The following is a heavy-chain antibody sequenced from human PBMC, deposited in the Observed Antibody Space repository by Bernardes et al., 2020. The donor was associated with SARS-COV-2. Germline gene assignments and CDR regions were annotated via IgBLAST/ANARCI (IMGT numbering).Heavy chain of an antibody. V-gene: IGHV1-2*04. Sequence: ASVKVSCKASGYTFTGYYMHWVRQAPGQGLEWMGWINPNSGGTNYAQKFQGWVTMTRDTSISTAYMELSRLRSDDTAVYYCAKAQTPVLMVYAINYYYYGMDVWGQGTTVTVSS. CDR2: INPNSGGT. J-gene: IGHJ6*02. CDR3: AKAQTPVLMVYAINYYYYGMDV. D-gene: IGHD2-8*01. CDR1: GYTFTGYY.